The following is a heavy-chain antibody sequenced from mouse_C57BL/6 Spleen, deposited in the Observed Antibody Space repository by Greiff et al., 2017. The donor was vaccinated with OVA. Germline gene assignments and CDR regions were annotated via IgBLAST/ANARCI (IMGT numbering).Heavy chain of an antibody. D-gene: IGHD1-1*01. Sequence: EVQRVESGPVLVKPGASVKMSCKASGYTFTDSYMNWVKQSHGKSLEWIGGINPYNGGTSSNGKFKGKATLTVDKSSSTAYMELTSLTSEDSAGDYGAKPGYYPWCAYWGQATLVTVAA. J-gene: IGHJ3*01. CDR3: AKPGYYPWCAY. CDR2: INPYNGGT. V-gene: IGHV1-19*01. CDR1: GYTFTDSY.